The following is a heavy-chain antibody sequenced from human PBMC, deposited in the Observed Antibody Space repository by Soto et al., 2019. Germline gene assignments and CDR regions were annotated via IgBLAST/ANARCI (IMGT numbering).Heavy chain of an antibody. CDR3: ARRLYYDSSGFEGGGMDV. CDR2: IYYSGST. D-gene: IGHD3-22*01. J-gene: IGHJ6*02. Sequence: QLQLQESGPGLVKPSETLSLTCTVSGGSISSSSYYWGWIRQPPGKGLEWIGSIYYSGSTYYNPSLKGRVTTAVDTSKLQVSLTLSSVTAAGTAVYYCARRLYYDSSGFEGGGMDVWGQGTTVTVSS. CDR1: GGSISSSSYY. V-gene: IGHV4-39*01.